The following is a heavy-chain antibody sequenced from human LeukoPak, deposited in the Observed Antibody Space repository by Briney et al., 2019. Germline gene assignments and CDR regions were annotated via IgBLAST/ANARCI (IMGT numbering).Heavy chain of an antibody. CDR2: VRTTAEGETT. D-gene: IGHD4-11*01. Sequence: SGGSLGLSCEGSGFNFNDAWMSWIRQAPGKGLEWVGRVRTTAEGETTDYAAPVRGRFIISRDDSKNMVFLQMNRLETEDTAIYYCTAGLGKTDDDSWGQGTLVTVSS. V-gene: IGHV3-15*01. J-gene: IGHJ4*02. CDR1: GFNFNDAW. CDR3: TAGLGKTDDDS.